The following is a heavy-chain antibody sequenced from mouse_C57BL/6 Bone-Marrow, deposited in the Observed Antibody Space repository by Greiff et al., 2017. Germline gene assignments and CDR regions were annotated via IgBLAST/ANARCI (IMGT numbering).Heavy chain of an antibody. CDR2: ISSGSSTI. CDR1: GFTFSDYG. CDR3: ARQNYYPNLYFDY. V-gene: IGHV5-17*01. J-gene: IGHJ2*01. D-gene: IGHD2-1*01. Sequence: EVQVVESGGGLVKPGGSLKLSCAASGFTFSDYGMHWVRQAPEKGLEWVAYISSGSSTIYYADTVKGRFTISRDNAKNTLFLQMTSLRSEDTAMYYCARQNYYPNLYFDYWGQGTTLTVSS.